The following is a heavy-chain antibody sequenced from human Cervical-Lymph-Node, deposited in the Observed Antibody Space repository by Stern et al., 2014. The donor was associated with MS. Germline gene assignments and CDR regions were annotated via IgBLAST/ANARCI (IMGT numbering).Heavy chain of an antibody. CDR1: GFTFTDYY. Sequence: VQLVQSGGGLVQPGGSLRLSCIASGFTFTDYYMDWVRQAPGSGLAWIARIRPRARSYTTEYAASVKGRFTISRDDSKNSLYLQMNSLKTDDTALYYCVRGRNSFDYWGQGALVTVSS. V-gene: IGHV3-72*01. CDR3: VRGRNSFDY. CDR2: IRPRARSYTT. J-gene: IGHJ4*02.